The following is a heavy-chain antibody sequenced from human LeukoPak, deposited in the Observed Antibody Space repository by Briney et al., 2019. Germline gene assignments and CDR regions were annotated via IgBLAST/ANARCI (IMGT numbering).Heavy chain of an antibody. J-gene: IGHJ4*02. V-gene: IGHV3-73*01. Sequence: GGSLRLSCAASGFTFSGSAMHWARQASGKGLEWVGRIRSKANSYATAYAASVKGRFTISRDDSKNTAYLQMNSLKTEDTAVYYCTTSSSWYLWENGDYWGQGTLVTVSS. CDR3: TTSSSWYLWENGDY. CDR1: GFTFSGSA. CDR2: IRSKANSYAT. D-gene: IGHD6-13*01.